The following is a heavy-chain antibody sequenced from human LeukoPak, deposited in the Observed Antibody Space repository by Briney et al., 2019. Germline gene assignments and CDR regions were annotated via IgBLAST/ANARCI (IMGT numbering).Heavy chain of an antibody. CDR2: INPNSGGT. CDR3: ARGANSLWFGELSSYYYYMDV. Sequence: ASVKVSCKASGYTFTGYFIHWVRQAPGQGLEWMGWINPNSGGTNYAQKFQGRVTMTRDTSISTAYMELSRLRSDDTAVYYCARGANSLWFGELSSYYYYMDVWGKGTTVTVSS. D-gene: IGHD3-10*01. CDR1: GYTFTGYF. V-gene: IGHV1-2*02. J-gene: IGHJ6*03.